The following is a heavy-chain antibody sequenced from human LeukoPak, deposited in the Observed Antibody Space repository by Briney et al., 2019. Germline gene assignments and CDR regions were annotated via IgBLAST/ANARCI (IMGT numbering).Heavy chain of an antibody. CDR1: GGSISSYY. V-gene: IGHV4-59*01. J-gene: IGHJ5*02. Sequence: SETLSLTCTVSGGSISSYYWSWIRQPPGKGLEWIGYIYYSGSTNYNPSLKSRVTVSVDTSKNQFSLKLNSVTAADTAVYYCARGGYYGSGNDFRFDPWGQGTLVTVSS. CDR3: ARGGYYGSGNDFRFDP. D-gene: IGHD3-10*01. CDR2: IYYSGST.